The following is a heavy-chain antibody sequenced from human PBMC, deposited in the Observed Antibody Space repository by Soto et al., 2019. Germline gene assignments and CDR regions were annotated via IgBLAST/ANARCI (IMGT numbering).Heavy chain of an antibody. CDR2: IIPIFGTA. Sequence: GASVKVSCKASGGTFSSYAISWVRQAPGQGLEWMGGIIPIFGTANYAQKFQGRVTITADKSTSTAYMELSSLRSEDTAVYYCAWSITGTTYYYYGMDVWGQGTTVTVSS. J-gene: IGHJ6*02. CDR1: GGTFSSYA. V-gene: IGHV1-69*06. D-gene: IGHD1-7*01. CDR3: AWSITGTTYYYYGMDV.